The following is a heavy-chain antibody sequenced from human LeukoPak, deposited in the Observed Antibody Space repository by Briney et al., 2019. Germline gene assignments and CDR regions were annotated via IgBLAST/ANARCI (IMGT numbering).Heavy chain of an antibody. D-gene: IGHD2-15*01. CDR1: GFIFSSYA. CDR2: ISYDGSNK. V-gene: IGHV3-30*18. Sequence: GGSLRLSCSASGFIFSSYAMHWVRQAPGKGLEWVAVISYDGSNKYYADSVKGRFTISRDNSKNTLYLQMNSLRAGDTAVYYCAKDNNHCSGGSCYSIDYWGQGTLVTVSS. J-gene: IGHJ4*02. CDR3: AKDNNHCSGGSCYSIDY.